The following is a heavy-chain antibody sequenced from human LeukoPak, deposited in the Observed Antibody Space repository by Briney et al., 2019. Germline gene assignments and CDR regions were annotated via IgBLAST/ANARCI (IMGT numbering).Heavy chain of an antibody. CDR3: ARDDATRRVPAASRY. CDR1: GYTFTSYG. V-gene: IGHV1-18*01. Sequence: ASVKVSCKASGYTFTSYGISWVRQAPGQGLEWMGWISAYNGNTNYAQKLQGRVTMTTVTSTSTAYMELRSLRSDDTAVYYCARDDATRRVPAASRYWGQGTLVTVSS. J-gene: IGHJ4*02. CDR2: ISAYNGNT. D-gene: IGHD2-2*01.